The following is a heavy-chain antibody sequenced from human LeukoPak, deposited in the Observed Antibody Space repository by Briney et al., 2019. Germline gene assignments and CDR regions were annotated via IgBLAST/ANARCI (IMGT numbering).Heavy chain of an antibody. V-gene: IGHV3-23*01. J-gene: IGHJ4*02. CDR1: GFTFRSDA. Sequence: GGSLRLSCAACGFTFRSDAMRWGRQAAGRGVDWVSTITGNGGTTYYADSVKGRFTISRDNSKNTLYLQMNSLRAEDTALYYCARNDYSTLDNWGQGTLVTVSS. CDR3: ARNDYSTLDN. CDR2: ITGNGGTT. D-gene: IGHD4-11*01.